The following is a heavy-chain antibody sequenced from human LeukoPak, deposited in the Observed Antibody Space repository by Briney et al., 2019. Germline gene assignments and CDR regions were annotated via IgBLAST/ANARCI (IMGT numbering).Heavy chain of an antibody. Sequence: GVSLRLSCAASGFTFDDYGMNWVRQAPGKGLVWVSRIASDGSSTTYADSVKGRFSISRDNAKNTLYLQMNSLRVEDTAVYYCARGRPHGNDYWGQGTLVTVSS. J-gene: IGHJ4*02. CDR2: IASDGSST. V-gene: IGHV3-74*01. CDR1: GFTFDDYG. D-gene: IGHD4-23*01. CDR3: ARGRPHGNDY.